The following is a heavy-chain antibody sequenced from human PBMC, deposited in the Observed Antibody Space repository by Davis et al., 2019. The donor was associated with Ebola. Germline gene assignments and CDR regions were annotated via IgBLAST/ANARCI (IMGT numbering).Heavy chain of an antibody. J-gene: IGHJ6*02. Sequence: ASVKVSCKASGYTFTSYYMHWVRQAPGQGLEWMGIINPSGGSTSYAQKFQGRVTMTRDTSTSTVYMELSSLRFEDTAVYYCARQKLAAGRDRVSNYGMDVWGQGTTVTVSS. CDR1: GYTFTSYY. D-gene: IGHD6-13*01. CDR2: INPSGGST. V-gene: IGHV1-46*01. CDR3: ARQKLAAGRDRVSNYGMDV.